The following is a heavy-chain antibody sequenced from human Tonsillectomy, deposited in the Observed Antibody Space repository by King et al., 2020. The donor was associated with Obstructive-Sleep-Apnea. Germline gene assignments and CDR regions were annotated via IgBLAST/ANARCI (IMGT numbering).Heavy chain of an antibody. CDR1: GFTFSSYW. Sequence: VQLVESGGGLVQPGGSLRLSCAASGFTFSSYWMHWVRQAPGKGLVWVSRINSDGSSTSYADSVKGRFTISRDNAKNTLYLQMNSLRAEDTAVYYCAREGTANYYDSSGYYPTYFDCWGQGTLVTVSS. CDR3: AREGTANYYDSSGYYPTYFDC. J-gene: IGHJ4*02. D-gene: IGHD3-22*01. V-gene: IGHV3-74*01. CDR2: INSDGSST.